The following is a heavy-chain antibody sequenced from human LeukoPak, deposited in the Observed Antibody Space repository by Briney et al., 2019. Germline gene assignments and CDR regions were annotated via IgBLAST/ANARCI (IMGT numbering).Heavy chain of an antibody. CDR1: GFTFSSYS. CDR2: ISSSSSTI. D-gene: IGHD5-18*01. J-gene: IGHJ3*02. V-gene: IGHV3-48*01. Sequence: GGSLRLSCAASGFTFSSYSMNWVRQAPGKGLEWVSYISSSSSTIYYADSVKGRFTISRDNAKNSLYLQMNSLRAEDTAVYYCARVGDTGRNGAFDTWGQGTMVTVSS. CDR3: ARVGDTGRNGAFDT.